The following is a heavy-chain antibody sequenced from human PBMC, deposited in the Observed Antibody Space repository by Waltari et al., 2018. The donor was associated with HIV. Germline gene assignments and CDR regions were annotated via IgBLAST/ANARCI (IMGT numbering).Heavy chain of an antibody. Sequence: QVQLVESGGGVVQPGRSLRLSCAASGFTFSRYAMPWVRQAPGKGLEWVAVISYDGSNKYYADSVKGRFTISRDNSKNTLYLQMNSLRAEDTAVYYCARDPYYYDTTYGMDVWGQGTTVTVSS. D-gene: IGHD3-22*01. CDR3: ARDPYYYDTTYGMDV. V-gene: IGHV3-30-3*01. CDR2: ISYDGSNK. CDR1: GFTFSRYA. J-gene: IGHJ6*02.